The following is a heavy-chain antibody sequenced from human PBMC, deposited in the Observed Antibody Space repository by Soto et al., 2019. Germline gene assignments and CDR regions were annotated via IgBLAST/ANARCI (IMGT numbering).Heavy chain of an antibody. CDR3: ARAQVDYVWGSYRPKDYYFDY. CDR2: INPNSGGT. CDR1: GYTFTGYY. D-gene: IGHD3-16*02. J-gene: IGHJ4*02. Sequence: WASVKVSCKASGYTFTGYYMHWVRQAPGQGLEWMGWINPNSGGTNYAQKSQGRVTMTRDTSISTAYMELSRLRSDDTAVYYCARAQVDYVWGSYRPKDYYFDYWGQGTLVTVSS. V-gene: IGHV1-2*02.